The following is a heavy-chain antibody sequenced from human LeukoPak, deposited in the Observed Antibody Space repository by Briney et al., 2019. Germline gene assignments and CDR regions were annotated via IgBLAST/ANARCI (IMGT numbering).Heavy chain of an antibody. J-gene: IGHJ4*02. V-gene: IGHV3-23*01. CDR1: GFTFSGYA. D-gene: IGHD2-8*01. CDR2: ISGSGAGT. Sequence: GGSLRLSCAASGFTFSGYAMNWVRQAPGKGLEWVSGISGSGAGTYYADSVKGRFTISRDNSKNTLYLQMNSLRADDMAVYYCAKMVREFYTISYYFDYGGQGTLVTVSS. CDR3: AKMVREFYTISYYFDY.